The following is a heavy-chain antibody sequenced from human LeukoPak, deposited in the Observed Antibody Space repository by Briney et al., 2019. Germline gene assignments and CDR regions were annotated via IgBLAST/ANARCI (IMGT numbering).Heavy chain of an antibody. CDR2: IYYTGNT. CDR3: ARETRLHSGSYSNDAFDI. CDR1: GASITNYY. V-gene: IGHV4-59*01. D-gene: IGHD1-26*01. Sequence: PSETLSLTCTFSGASITNYYWNWIRQPPGKGLEWIGYIYYTGNTNYNPSLKSRVTISLDTSKNQFSLRLSSVTAADTAVYYCARETRLHSGSYSNDAFDIWGQGTMVTVSS. J-gene: IGHJ3*02.